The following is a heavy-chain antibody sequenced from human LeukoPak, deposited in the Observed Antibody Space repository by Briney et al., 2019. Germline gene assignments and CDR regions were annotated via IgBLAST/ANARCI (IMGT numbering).Heavy chain of an antibody. Sequence: ASMKVSCKASGYTFTSYDINWVRQATGQGLEWMGWMNPNSGNTGYAQKFQGRVTITRNTSISTAYMELSSLRSEDTAVYYCARGVIDNWFDPWGQGTLVTVSS. CDR1: GYTFTSYD. CDR3: ARGVIDNWFDP. J-gene: IGHJ5*02. CDR2: MNPNSGNT. V-gene: IGHV1-8*03. D-gene: IGHD2/OR15-2a*01.